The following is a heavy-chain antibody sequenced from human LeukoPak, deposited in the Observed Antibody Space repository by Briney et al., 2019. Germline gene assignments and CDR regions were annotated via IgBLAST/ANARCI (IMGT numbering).Heavy chain of an antibody. Sequence: TSETLSLTCTVSGGSISSSSYYWGWIRQPPGKGLEWIGSIYYSGSTYYNPSLKSRVTISVDTSKNQFSLKLSSVTAADTAVYFCARGPHGDDYYYYGMDGWGQGTTVTVSS. CDR3: ARGPHGDDYYYYGMDG. D-gene: IGHD5-12*01. CDR1: GGSISSSSYY. V-gene: IGHV4-39*07. J-gene: IGHJ6*02. CDR2: IYYSGST.